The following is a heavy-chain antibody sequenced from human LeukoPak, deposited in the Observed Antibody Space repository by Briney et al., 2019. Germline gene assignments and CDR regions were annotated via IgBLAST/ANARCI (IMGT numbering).Heavy chain of an antibody. V-gene: IGHV1-69*06. D-gene: IGHD2-2*01. CDR2: IIPIFGTA. J-gene: IGHJ3*02. CDR3: ARGGESLSPAIDAFDI. CDR1: GGTFSSYV. Sequence: GASVKVSCKASGGTFSSYVINWVRQAPGQGLEWMGGIIPIFGTANYAQKFQGRVTITADKSTSTAYMELSSLRSEDTAVYYCARGGESLSPAIDAFDIWGQGTMVIVSS.